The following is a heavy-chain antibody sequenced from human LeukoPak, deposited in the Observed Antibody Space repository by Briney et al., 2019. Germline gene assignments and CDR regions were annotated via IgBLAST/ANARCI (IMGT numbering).Heavy chain of an antibody. V-gene: IGHV3-23*01. CDR1: GFTFSSYA. D-gene: IGHD3-10*01. Sequence: QSGGSLRLSCAASGFTFSSYAMSWVRQAPGKGLEWVSAISGSGGSTYYADSVKGRFAISRDNSKNTLYLQMNSLRAEDTAVYYCAKGSDVLLWFGDPSTSEYFQHWGQGTLVTVSS. CDR3: AKGSDVLLWFGDPSTSEYFQH. J-gene: IGHJ1*01. CDR2: ISGSGGST.